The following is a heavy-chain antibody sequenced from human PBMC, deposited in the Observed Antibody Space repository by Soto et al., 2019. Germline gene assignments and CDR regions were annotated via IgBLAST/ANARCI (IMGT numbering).Heavy chain of an antibody. D-gene: IGHD2-15*01. J-gene: IGHJ4*02. CDR1: GGSFSGYY. CDR2: INHSGST. Sequence: SETLSLTCAVYGGSFSGYYWSWIRQPPGKGLECIGEINHSGSTNYNPSLKSRVTISVDTSKNQFSLKLSSVTAADTAVYYCARHLPGSVFGQDYWGPGSQVTVSS. CDR3: ARHLPGSVFGQDY. V-gene: IGHV4-34*01.